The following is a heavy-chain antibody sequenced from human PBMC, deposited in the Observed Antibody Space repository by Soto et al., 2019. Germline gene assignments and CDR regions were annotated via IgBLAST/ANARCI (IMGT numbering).Heavy chain of an antibody. CDR3: TRESYSSSWYGRYYYYGMDV. Sequence: SLRLSCTASGFTFGDYAMSWVRQAPGKGLEWVGFIRSKAYGGTTEYAASVKGRFTISRDDSKSIAYLQMNRLKTEDTAVYYCTRESYSSSWYGRYYYYGMDVWGQGTTVTVSS. CDR1: GFTFGDYA. J-gene: IGHJ6*02. CDR2: IRSKAYGGTT. V-gene: IGHV3-49*04. D-gene: IGHD6-13*01.